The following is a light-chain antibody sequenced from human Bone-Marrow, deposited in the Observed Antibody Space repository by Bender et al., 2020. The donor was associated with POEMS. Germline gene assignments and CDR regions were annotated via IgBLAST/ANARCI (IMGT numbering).Light chain of an antibody. Sequence: QSVLPQPPSASGTPGQRVPISCSGCSSNIGAYAVNWYQPLPGTAPKLLIYSSHRRPSQVPDRFSGSRSGTSASLAIGGLQSEDEADYYCAVWDDSLHGWVFGGGTKLTVL. CDR1: SSNIGAYA. CDR3: AVWDDSLHGWV. V-gene: IGLV1-44*01. J-gene: IGLJ3*02. CDR2: SSH.